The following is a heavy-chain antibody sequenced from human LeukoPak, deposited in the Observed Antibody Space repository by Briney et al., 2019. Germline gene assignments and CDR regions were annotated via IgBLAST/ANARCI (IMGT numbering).Heavy chain of an antibody. CDR1: GGSFIYD. V-gene: IGHV4-34*01. Sequence: SETLSLTCAVYGGSFIYDWTWIRQPPGKGLEWIGTIYYSGTTYYNPSLKSRVTISVDTSRNQFSLKLSSVTATDTAVYYCARMIGDDAFDIWGQGTMVTVSS. D-gene: IGHD3-22*01. J-gene: IGHJ3*02. CDR2: IYYSGTT. CDR3: ARMIGDDAFDI.